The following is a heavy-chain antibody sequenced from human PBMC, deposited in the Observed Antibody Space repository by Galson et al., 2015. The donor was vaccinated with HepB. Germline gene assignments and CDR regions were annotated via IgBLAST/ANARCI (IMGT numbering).Heavy chain of an antibody. CDR3: ARDGTMYSSSDHGMDV. D-gene: IGHD6-6*01. V-gene: IGHV4-59*01. J-gene: IGHJ6*02. CDR1: GGSISSYY. Sequence: ETLSLTCTVSGGSISSYYWSWIRQPPGKGLEWIGYIYYSGSTNYNPSLKSRVTISVDTSKNQFSLKLSSVTAADTAVYYCARDGTMYSSSDHGMDVWGQGTTVTVSS. CDR2: IYYSGST.